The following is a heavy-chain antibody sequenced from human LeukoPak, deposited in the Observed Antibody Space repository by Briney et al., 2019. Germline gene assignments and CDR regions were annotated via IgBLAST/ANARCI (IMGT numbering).Heavy chain of an antibody. CDR1: GYTFINYG. D-gene: IGHD5-12*01. CDR2: ISAYNGNT. V-gene: IGHV1-18*04. Sequence: ASMKVSCKASGYTFINYGFSWVRQAPGQGLEWMGWISAYNGNTNYLQKFQGRVNMTTDTSTNTVYMELRSLRSDDTAVYYCARVSTNSRVAGYDPQWYFDLWGRGTPVTVSP. CDR3: ARVSTNSRVAGYDPQWYFDL. J-gene: IGHJ2*01.